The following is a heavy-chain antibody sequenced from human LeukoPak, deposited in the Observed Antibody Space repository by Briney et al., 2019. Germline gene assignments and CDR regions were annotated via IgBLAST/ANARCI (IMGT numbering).Heavy chain of an antibody. CDR3: ARGRNGLIWFGELER. Sequence: SVKVSCKASGGTFSSYAINWVRQAPGQGLEWMGEIIPIFNTANYAQKFQGRVTVTADESTSTAYMEMSSLRSEDTAVYYCARGRNGLIWFGELERWGQGTLVTVSS. J-gene: IGHJ4*02. V-gene: IGHV1-69*01. CDR1: GGTFSSYA. CDR2: IIPIFNTA. D-gene: IGHD3-10*01.